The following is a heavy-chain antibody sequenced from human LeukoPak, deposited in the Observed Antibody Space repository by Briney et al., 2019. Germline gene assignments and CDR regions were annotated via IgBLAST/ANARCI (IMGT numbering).Heavy chain of an antibody. CDR1: GFTPRLLL. V-gene: IGHV3-7*01. CDR2: IKQYGSEK. CDR3: ARFTENWDYGDWGNPYALDV. D-gene: IGHD4-17*01. Sequence: GGALRLSCSVSGFTPRLLLVRCVRQARGRGVEGVANIKQYGSEKHYLDSVRGRFTVSRDNAKNSVYLQMHSLRAEDTAVYYCARFTENWDYGDWGNPYALDVWGQGTTVTVSS. J-gene: IGHJ6*02.